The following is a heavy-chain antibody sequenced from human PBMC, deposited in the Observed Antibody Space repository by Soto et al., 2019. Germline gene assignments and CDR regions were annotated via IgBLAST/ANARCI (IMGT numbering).Heavy chain of an antibody. J-gene: IGHJ3*02. V-gene: IGHV3-21*01. D-gene: IGHD1-26*01. CDR1: GFTFSSYS. CDR3: ARGVGATGGDAFDI. Sequence: EVQLVESGGGLVKPGGSLRLSCAASGFTFSSYSMNWVRQAPGKGLEWVSSISSSSSYIYYADSVKGRFTISRDNAKNSLYLQMNSLRAEDTAVYYCARGVGATGGDAFDIWGQGTMVTVSS. CDR2: ISSSSSYI.